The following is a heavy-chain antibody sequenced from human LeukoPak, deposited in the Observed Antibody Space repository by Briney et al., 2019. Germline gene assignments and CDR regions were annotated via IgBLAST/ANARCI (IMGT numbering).Heavy chain of an antibody. V-gene: IGHV3-30-3*01. CDR1: GCTFSSYA. CDR2: ISYDGSNK. CDR3: ARSLVVVPAATGWGYYYYGMDV. J-gene: IGHJ6*02. Sequence: GGSLRLSCAASGCTFSSYAMHLVRQAPGKGQEWVAVISYDGSNKYYADSVKGRFTISRDNSKNTLYLQMNSLRAEDTAVYYCARSLVVVPAATGWGYYYYGMDVWGQGTTVTVSS. D-gene: IGHD2-2*01.